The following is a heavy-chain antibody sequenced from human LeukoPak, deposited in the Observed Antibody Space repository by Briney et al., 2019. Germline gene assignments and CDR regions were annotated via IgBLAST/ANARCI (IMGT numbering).Heavy chain of an antibody. CDR1: GFTVSSNY. Sequence: GGSLRLSCAASGFTVSSNYMSWVRQAPGKGLEWVSAISGSGGSTYYADSVKGRFTISRDNSKNTLYLQMNSLRAEDTAVYYCAKDSGIAAASYFDYWGQGTLVTVSS. D-gene: IGHD6-13*01. J-gene: IGHJ4*02. CDR2: ISGSGGST. V-gene: IGHV3-23*01. CDR3: AKDSGIAAASYFDY.